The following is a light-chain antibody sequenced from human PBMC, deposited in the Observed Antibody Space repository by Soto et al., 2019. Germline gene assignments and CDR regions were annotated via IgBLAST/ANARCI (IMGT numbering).Light chain of an antibody. CDR1: SSDVGGYNS. CDR2: DVS. Sequence: QSALTQPASVCGSPGQSITLLCTGTSSDVGGYNSVSWYQQHPGKAPKLMIHDVSNRPSGVSNRFSGSKSGNTASLTISGLQAEDEADYYCSSYTSSSSYVFGTGTKLTVL. CDR3: SSYTSSSSYV. V-gene: IGLV2-14*01. J-gene: IGLJ1*01.